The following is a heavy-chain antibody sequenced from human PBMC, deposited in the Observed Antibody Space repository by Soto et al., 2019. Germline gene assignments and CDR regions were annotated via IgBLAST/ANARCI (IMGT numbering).Heavy chain of an antibody. V-gene: IGHV3-74*01. CDR1: GFAFSSYW. D-gene: IGHD5-12*01. CDR2: ITGDGTNT. J-gene: IGHJ4*02. CDR3: ASDGGYGTHFDY. Sequence: EVHLVQSGGGLVQPGGSLRLSCAASGFAFSSYWLHWVRQAPGKGLMIVSRITGDGTNTAYATSVKGRFTISRDNAKNMCYLQMDSLQAEDAAVYYCASDGGYGTHFDYWGQGALVTVSS.